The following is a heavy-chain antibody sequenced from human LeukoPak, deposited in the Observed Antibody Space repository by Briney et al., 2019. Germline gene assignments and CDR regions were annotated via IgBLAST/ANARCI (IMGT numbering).Heavy chain of an antibody. CDR3: AKDHDFWSGYYDY. V-gene: IGHV3-30*02. Sequence: PGGSLRLSCVASGFSLSRFGMHWVRQAPGKGLEWVSFVRYDGSSQHYADSVKGRFTVSRGNSKNTLYLQMNSLRAEDTAVYYCAKDHDFWSGYYDYWGQGTLVTVSS. D-gene: IGHD3-3*01. J-gene: IGHJ4*02. CDR2: VRYDGSSQ. CDR1: GFSLSRFG.